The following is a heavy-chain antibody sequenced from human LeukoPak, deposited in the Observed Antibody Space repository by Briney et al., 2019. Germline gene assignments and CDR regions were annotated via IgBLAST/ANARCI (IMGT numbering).Heavy chain of an antibody. Sequence: SETLSLTCTVSGGSISSYYWSWIRQPPGKGLEWIGYIYYSGSTYYNPSLKSRVTISVDRSKNQFSLKLSSVTAADTAVYYCARGRPVAVAGSSFDYWGQGTLVTVSS. J-gene: IGHJ4*02. CDR2: IYYSGST. CDR3: ARGRPVAVAGSSFDY. V-gene: IGHV4-59*12. CDR1: GGSISSYY. D-gene: IGHD6-19*01.